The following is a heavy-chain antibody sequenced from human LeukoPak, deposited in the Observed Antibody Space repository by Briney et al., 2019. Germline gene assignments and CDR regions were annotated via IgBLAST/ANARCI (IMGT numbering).Heavy chain of an antibody. D-gene: IGHD3-22*01. CDR3: AKGSSGYFVDL. J-gene: IGHJ5*02. Sequence: QPGGSLRLSCAASGFIFNNYGLSWVRQAPGKGLEWVSAISNDGGGTNYADFVKGRFTISRDNSKNTLFLQMNSLRAEDTALYYCAKGSSGYFVDLWGQGTLVTVSS. CDR1: GFIFNNYG. CDR2: ISNDGGGT. V-gene: IGHV3-23*01.